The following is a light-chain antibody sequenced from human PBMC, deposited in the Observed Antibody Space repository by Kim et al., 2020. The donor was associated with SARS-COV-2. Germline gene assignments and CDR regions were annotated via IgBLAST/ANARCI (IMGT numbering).Light chain of an antibody. Sequence: EIVMTQSPATLSVSPGERATLSCRASPSVSSNLAWYQHKPGQAPRLLIDGASTRATGFPARFSGSGSGTEFTLTISSLQSEDSAIYYCQQYSNWPWTFGQGTKVDIK. CDR3: QQYSNWPWT. CDR2: GAS. V-gene: IGKV3-15*01. J-gene: IGKJ1*01. CDR1: PSVSSN.